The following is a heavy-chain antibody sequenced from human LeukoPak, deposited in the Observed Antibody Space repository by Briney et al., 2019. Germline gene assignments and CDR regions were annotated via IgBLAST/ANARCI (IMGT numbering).Heavy chain of an antibody. V-gene: IGHV5-51*01. CDR2: VSPEDSET. D-gene: IGHD4-17*01. Sequence: GESLKISCKASGYSFTSYWIGWVRQVPGRGLEWMGIVSPEDSETRYSPSFEGQVTISVDKSISTAYLQWGSLKTSDTAIYYCARPTAITSQFDSWGQGTLVAVSS. J-gene: IGHJ5*01. CDR3: ARPTAITSQFDS. CDR1: GYSFTSYW.